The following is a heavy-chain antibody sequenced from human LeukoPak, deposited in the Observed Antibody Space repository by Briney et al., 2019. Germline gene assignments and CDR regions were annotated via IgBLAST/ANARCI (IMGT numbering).Heavy chain of an antibody. Sequence: GGSLRLSCAASKFTFSDYSMNWVRQAPGKGLEWVAGINWNSVSAVYADSLKGRLTISRDNAKNSLFLQMNSLKTEDTAFYYCAKGARSSSGYTTDWGQGILVTVSS. D-gene: IGHD3-22*01. V-gene: IGHV3-20*04. J-gene: IGHJ4*02. CDR3: AKGARSSSGYTTD. CDR1: KFTFSDYS. CDR2: INWNSVSA.